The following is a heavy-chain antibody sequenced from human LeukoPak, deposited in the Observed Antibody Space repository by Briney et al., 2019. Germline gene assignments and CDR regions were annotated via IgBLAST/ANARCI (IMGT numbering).Heavy chain of an antibody. CDR2: INPNSGGT. D-gene: IGHD5-12*01. V-gene: IGHV1-2*02. Sequence: GASVKVSCKASGYTFTGYYMHWVRQAPGQGLEWMGWINPNSGGTNYAQKFQVRVTMTRDTSISTAYMELSRLRSDDTAVYYCARDLVATIGNWFDPWGQGTLVTVSS. CDR1: GYTFTGYY. CDR3: ARDLVATIGNWFDP. J-gene: IGHJ5*02.